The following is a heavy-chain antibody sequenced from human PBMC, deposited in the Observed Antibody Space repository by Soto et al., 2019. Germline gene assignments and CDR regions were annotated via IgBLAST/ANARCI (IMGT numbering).Heavy chain of an antibody. Sequence: SETLSLTCTVSGGSISSSSYHWGWIRQPPGKGLEWIGSIYYSGTTYYNPSLKSRVTISVDTSKNQFSLKLSSVTAADTAVYYCARSISVAMDFWGQETLVTVSS. V-gene: IGHV4-39*01. CDR3: ARSISVAMDF. CDR2: IYYSGTT. D-gene: IGHD6-19*01. CDR1: GGSISSSSYH. J-gene: IGHJ4*02.